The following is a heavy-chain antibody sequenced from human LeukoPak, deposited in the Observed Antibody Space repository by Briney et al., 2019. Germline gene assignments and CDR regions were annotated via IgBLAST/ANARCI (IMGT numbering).Heavy chain of an antibody. D-gene: IGHD1-26*01. J-gene: IGHJ4*02. CDR3: AAVTVGATKGRYYFDY. CDR2: ISAYNGNT. V-gene: IGHV1-18*01. Sequence: ASVKVSCKASGYTFTSYGISWVRQAPGQGLEWMGWISAYNGNTNYAQKFQERVTITRDMSTSTAYMELSSLRSEDTAVYYCAAVTVGATKGRYYFDYWGQGTLVTVSS. CDR1: GYTFTSYG.